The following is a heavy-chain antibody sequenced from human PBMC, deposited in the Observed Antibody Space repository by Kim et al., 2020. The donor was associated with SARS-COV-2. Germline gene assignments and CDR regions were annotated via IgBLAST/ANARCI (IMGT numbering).Heavy chain of an antibody. D-gene: IGHD3-10*01. Sequence: YNPALKRRVTISVGTSKNQFSLKRSSVAAADTAVYYCARFRGGSGSYGDVWGQGTTVTVSS. V-gene: IGHV4-34*01. J-gene: IGHJ6*02. CDR3: ARFRGGSGSYGDV.